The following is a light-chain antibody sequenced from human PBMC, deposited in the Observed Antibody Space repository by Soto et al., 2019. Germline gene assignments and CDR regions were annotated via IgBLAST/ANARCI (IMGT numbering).Light chain of an antibody. V-gene: IGKV3-20*01. Sequence: EIVLTQSPGTLSLSPGERATLSFRASQSVRANYLAWYQQKPGQAPRLLIYGTSSRATGIPDRFSGSGSGTDFTLTISRLEPEDFAVYYCQQYGSSPSISFGQGTRLEIK. CDR1: QSVRANY. CDR3: QQYGSSPSIS. CDR2: GTS. J-gene: IGKJ5*01.